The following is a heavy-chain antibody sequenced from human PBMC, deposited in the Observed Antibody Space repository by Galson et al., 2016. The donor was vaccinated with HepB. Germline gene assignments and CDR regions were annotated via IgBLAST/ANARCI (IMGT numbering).Heavy chain of an antibody. V-gene: IGHV3-53*01. D-gene: IGHD6-19*01. CDR2: IESGGST. Sequence: SLRLSCAASGFSVSSFYMGWVRQAPGKGLEWVSVIESGGSTVYADSVMGRFIISRDSSKNTFYLQRNSLRAEDTAVYYCVSRDTLSGLSHYFDYWGQGILVIVSS. J-gene: IGHJ4*02. CDR3: VSRDTLSGLSHYFDY. CDR1: GFSVSSFY.